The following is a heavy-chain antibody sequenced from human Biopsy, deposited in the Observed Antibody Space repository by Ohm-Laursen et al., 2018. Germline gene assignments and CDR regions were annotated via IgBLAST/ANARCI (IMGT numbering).Heavy chain of an antibody. J-gene: IGHJ4*02. CDR1: GYTFTDYY. D-gene: IGHD4-17*01. CDR2: IDTINGGA. Sequence: ASVKVSCKASGYTFTDYYVRWVRQAPGHGLEWMGWIDTINGGARYAQKFHDRVIMTSDTSTSTAYLEHRSLRSDDTAVYYCARDYYPYVDYLKDVPLCDSWGQGTLVTVSS. CDR3: ARDYYPYVDYLKDVPLCDS. V-gene: IGHV1-2*02.